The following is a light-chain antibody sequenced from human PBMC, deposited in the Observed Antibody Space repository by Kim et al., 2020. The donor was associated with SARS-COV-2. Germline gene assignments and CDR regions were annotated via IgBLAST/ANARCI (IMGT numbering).Light chain of an antibody. CDR3: QQYNFYPRT. J-gene: IGKJ1*01. CDR2: AAS. Sequence: AAVGERVTISCRAKQDIRYHLAWYQHNPDKAPKLLIYAASTLQTGVPSRFSGSGSGTEFTLTISSLQPEDFATYFCQQYNFYPRTFGQGTKVEIK. V-gene: IGKV1-9*01. CDR1: QDIRYH.